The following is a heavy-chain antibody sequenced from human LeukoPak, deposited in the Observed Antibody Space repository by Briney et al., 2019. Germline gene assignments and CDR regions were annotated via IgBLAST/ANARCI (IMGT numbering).Heavy chain of an antibody. CDR1: GYTFTSYD. Sequence: ASVTVSFKASGYTFTSYDINWVRHAPGQGLERMGWMNLNSGKTGYAQKFQGRVTMTRNTAISTAYMELSSLRSEDTALYYCARGRIAAAGTKTPYAFDIWGQGTMVTVSS. V-gene: IGHV1-8*01. CDR2: MNLNSGKT. D-gene: IGHD6-13*01. CDR3: ARGRIAAAGTKTPYAFDI. J-gene: IGHJ3*02.